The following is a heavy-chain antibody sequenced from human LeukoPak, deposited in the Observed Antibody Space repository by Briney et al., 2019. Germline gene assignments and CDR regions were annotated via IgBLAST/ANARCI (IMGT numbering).Heavy chain of an antibody. Sequence: LTCXXXGXSISSGGYYWSWIRQHPGKGLEWIGYIYYSGSTYYNPSLKSRVTISVDTSKNQFSLKLSSVTAADTAVYYCARGSLSEFDPWGQGTLVTVSS. D-gene: IGHD1-26*01. V-gene: IGHV4-31*03. CDR3: ARGSLSEFDP. CDR2: IYYSGST. J-gene: IGHJ5*02. CDR1: GXSISSGGYY.